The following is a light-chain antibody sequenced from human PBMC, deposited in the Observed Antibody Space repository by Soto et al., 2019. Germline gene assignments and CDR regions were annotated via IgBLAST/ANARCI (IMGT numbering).Light chain of an antibody. J-gene: IGKJ4*01. Sequence: EIVLTQSPATLSLSPGERATLSCRASQSVSSYLAWYRQKPGQAPRLLIYDASNRATGIPARFSGSGSGTDFTLTISSLKPEDFAVYYCQQRSNWPPLTFGGGTKVDIK. V-gene: IGKV3-11*01. CDR3: QQRSNWPPLT. CDR2: DAS. CDR1: QSVSSY.